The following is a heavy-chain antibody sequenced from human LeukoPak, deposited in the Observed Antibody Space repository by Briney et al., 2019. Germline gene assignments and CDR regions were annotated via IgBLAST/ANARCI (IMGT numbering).Heavy chain of an antibody. D-gene: IGHD6-19*01. Sequence: GGSLRLSCVASGFTFNGFAMHWVRLTPGKGLEWVSGISWNSGLIAYADSVKGRFTISRDNAKSSLYLQMNSLRAEDTALYYCAKGGVAVSGTPNQGYFDYWGQGTLVTVSS. CDR2: ISWNSGLI. CDR3: AKGGVAVSGTPNQGYFDY. CDR1: GFTFNGFA. J-gene: IGHJ4*02. V-gene: IGHV3-9*01.